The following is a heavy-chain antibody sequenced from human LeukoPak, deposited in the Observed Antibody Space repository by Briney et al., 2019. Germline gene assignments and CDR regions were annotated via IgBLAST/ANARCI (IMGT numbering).Heavy chain of an antibody. CDR1: GASISSGDYY. CDR2: IYSSGTT. V-gene: IGHV4-30-4*01. D-gene: IGHD5-12*01. J-gene: IGHJ4*02. Sequence: SETLSLTCTVSGASISSGDYYWNWVRQPPGKGLEWIGNIYSSGTTYYNPSLKSRVTISVDTSKNQFSLKLSSVTAADTAVYYCARHSGRLGPFDYWGQGTLVTVSS. CDR3: ARHSGRLGPFDY.